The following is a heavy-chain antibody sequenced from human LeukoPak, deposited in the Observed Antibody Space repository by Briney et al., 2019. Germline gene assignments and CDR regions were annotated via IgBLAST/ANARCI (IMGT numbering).Heavy chain of an antibody. J-gene: IGHJ4*02. V-gene: IGHV3-7*01. CDR2: IKQDGSEK. D-gene: IGHD3-10*01. Sequence: QPGGSLRLSCAVSGFTFSSYWMSWVRQAPGKGLERVANIKQDGSEKYYVDSVKGRFTISRDNAKNSLYLQMNSLRAEDTAVYYCARDRDYGSGSYLYWGQGTLVTVSS. CDR1: GFTFSSYW. CDR3: ARDRDYGSGSYLY.